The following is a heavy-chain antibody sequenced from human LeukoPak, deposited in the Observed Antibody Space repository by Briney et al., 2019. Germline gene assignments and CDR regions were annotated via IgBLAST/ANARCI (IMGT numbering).Heavy chain of an antibody. CDR1: GGSISSYY. CDR2: IYTSGST. V-gene: IGHV4-4*07. J-gene: IGHJ5*02. D-gene: IGHD3-9*01. Sequence: SETLSLTCTVSGGSISSYYWSWIRQPAGKGLEWIGRIYTSGSTNYNPSLKSRVTMSVDTSKNQFSLKLSSVTAADTDVYYCARDRNDILTGYPENWFDPWGQGTLVSVSS. CDR3: ARDRNDILTGYPENWFDP.